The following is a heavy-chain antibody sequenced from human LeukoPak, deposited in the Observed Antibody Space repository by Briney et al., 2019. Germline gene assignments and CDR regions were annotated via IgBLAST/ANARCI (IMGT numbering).Heavy chain of an antibody. D-gene: IGHD1-1*01. V-gene: IGHV3-7*01. CDR2: IKEDGSKI. CDR1: GFILSTCW. CDR3: ARDRGLQGWHFDL. Sequence: GGSLRLSCAACGFILSTCWMSWVRQARGKGLEWLGDIKEDGSKIYYVDSVKGRFTISRDNAKNSLYLQMNNLRVEETAVYYCARDRGLQGWHFDLWGRGTLVTVSS. J-gene: IGHJ2*01.